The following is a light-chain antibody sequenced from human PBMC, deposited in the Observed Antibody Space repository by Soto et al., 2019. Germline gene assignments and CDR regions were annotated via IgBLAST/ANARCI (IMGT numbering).Light chain of an antibody. Sequence: EIVMTQSPATLSVSPGERATLSCRASQSVSSNLAWYQQKPGQAPRLLIYGASTRAAGIPDRFSGSGSGTQLNLTISSLQSEDFAVYYCQQYHNWPYTFGQGTKREIK. CDR1: QSVSSN. CDR3: QQYHNWPYT. V-gene: IGKV3-15*01. J-gene: IGKJ2*01. CDR2: GAS.